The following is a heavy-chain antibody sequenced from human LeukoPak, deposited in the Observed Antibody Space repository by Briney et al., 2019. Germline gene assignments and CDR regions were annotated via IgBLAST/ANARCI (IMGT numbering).Heavy chain of an antibody. D-gene: IGHD6-19*01. CDR3: ARDPGYSSGWFDY. CDR1: GFTFSSSS. V-gene: IGHV3-21*01. Sequence: GSLRLSCVVSGFTFSSSSTSWVRQAPGKGLEWVSSISASSNFISYADSVKGRFTISRDNAKKSLYLQMNSVRAEDTAVYYCARDPGYSSGWFDYWGQGALVTVSS. CDR2: ISASSNFI. J-gene: IGHJ4*02.